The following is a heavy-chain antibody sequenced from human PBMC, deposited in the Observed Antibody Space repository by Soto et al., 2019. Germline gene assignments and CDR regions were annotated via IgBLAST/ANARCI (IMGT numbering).Heavy chain of an antibody. CDR3: ATTKERGYSYSNYYYGMDV. Sequence: EVQLLESGGGLVQPGGSLRLSCAASGFTFSSYAMSWVRQAPGKGLEWVSAISGSGGSTYYADSVKGRFTISRDNSKNTLYLQMNSLRAEDTAVYYCATTKERGYSYSNYYYGMDVWGQGTTVTVSS. CDR2: ISGSGGST. J-gene: IGHJ6*02. V-gene: IGHV3-23*01. CDR1: GFTFSSYA. D-gene: IGHD5-18*01.